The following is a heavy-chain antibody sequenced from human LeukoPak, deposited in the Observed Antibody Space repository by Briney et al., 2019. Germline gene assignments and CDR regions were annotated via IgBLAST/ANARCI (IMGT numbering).Heavy chain of an antibody. J-gene: IGHJ4*02. Sequence: SETLSLTCTVSGASISTSGSYWGWIRQPPGKGLEWIGTISYSGTTYYNPSLKSRVTTSVDTSKNQFSLKLDSVTAADTAVYYCARLEAGGKLAPFDYWGQGTLVTVSS. CDR1: GASISTSGSY. CDR2: ISYSGTT. V-gene: IGHV4-39*01. D-gene: IGHD6-6*01. CDR3: ARLEAGGKLAPFDY.